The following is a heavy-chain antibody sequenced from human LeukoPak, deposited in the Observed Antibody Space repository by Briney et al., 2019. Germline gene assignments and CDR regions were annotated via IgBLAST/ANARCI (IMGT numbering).Heavy chain of an antibody. CDR2: INHSGST. Sequence: PSETLSLTCAVCGGSFSGYYWSWIRQPPEKGLEWMGEINHSGSTNYNPSLKSRVTISVDTSKNQFSLKLSSVTAADTAVYYCARARRYGDSVGGWFDPWGQGTLLTVSS. V-gene: IGHV4-34*01. CDR1: GGSFSGYY. J-gene: IGHJ5*02. CDR3: ARARRYGDSVGGWFDP. D-gene: IGHD4-17*01.